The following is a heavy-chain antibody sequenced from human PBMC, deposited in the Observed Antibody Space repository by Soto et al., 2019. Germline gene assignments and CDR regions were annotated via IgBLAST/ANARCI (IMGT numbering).Heavy chain of an antibody. CDR2: IYYSGST. Sequence: QVQLQESGPGLVKPSQTLSLTCTVSGGSISSGGYYWSWIRQHPGKGLEWIGYIYYSGSTYYNPSLKSRVTISVDTSKNQFSLKLSSVTAADTAVYYCARGEPEGYYDLWSGYSNWFDPWGQGTLVTVSS. J-gene: IGHJ5*02. V-gene: IGHV4-31*03. CDR3: ARGEPEGYYDLWSGYSNWFDP. D-gene: IGHD3-3*01. CDR1: GGSISSGGYY.